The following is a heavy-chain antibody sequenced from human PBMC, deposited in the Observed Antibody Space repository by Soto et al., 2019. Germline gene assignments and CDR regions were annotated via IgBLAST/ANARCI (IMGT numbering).Heavy chain of an antibody. J-gene: IGHJ3*02. CDR1: GGSISSGGYS. V-gene: IGHV4-30-2*01. Sequence: QLQLQESGSGLVKPSQTLSLTCAVSGGSISSGGYSWSWIRQPPGKGLEWLGYIYHSGSTYYNPSLKRRVTISGDRSKNQCSLKLSSVTAADTAVYYCAKLITSPADDAFEIWGQGTMVTVSS. CDR2: IYHSGST. D-gene: IGHD2-8*01. CDR3: AKLITSPADDAFEI.